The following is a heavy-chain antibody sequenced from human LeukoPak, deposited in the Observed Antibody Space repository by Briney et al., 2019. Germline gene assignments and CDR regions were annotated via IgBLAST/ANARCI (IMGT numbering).Heavy chain of an antibody. J-gene: IGHJ4*02. V-gene: IGHV1-2*02. CDR3: ARAGNSGSLDY. CDR2: INPNSGDT. D-gene: IGHD1-26*01. Sequence: GASVKVSCKASGFTFTDYYMHWVRQAPGQGLEWMGWINPNSGDTNSAQKFQNRVTMTRDTSIGTAYMELSRLRSDDTAVYYCARAGNSGSLDYWGQGTLVTVSS. CDR1: GFTFTDYY.